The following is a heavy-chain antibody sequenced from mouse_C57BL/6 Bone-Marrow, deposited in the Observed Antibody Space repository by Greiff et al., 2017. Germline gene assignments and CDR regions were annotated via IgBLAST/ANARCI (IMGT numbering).Heavy chain of an antibody. CDR3: ARKGRFAY. CDR2: IWSGGST. V-gene: IGHV2-2*01. J-gene: IGHJ3*01. D-gene: IGHD3-3*01. Sequence: QVQLQQSGPGLVQPSQSLSITCTVSGFSLTSYGVHWVRQSPGKGLEWLGVIWSGGSTDYNAAVISRLSISKDNSKSQVFFKMNSLQADDTAIYYCARKGRFAYWGQGTLVTVSA. CDR1: GFSLTSYG.